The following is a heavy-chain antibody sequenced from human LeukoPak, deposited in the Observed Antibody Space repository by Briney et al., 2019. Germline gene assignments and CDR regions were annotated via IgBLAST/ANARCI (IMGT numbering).Heavy chain of an antibody. CDR3: AKDLHYCSGGSCYSEGYFDY. J-gene: IGHJ4*02. V-gene: IGHV3-23*01. CDR1: GFTLSSYA. D-gene: IGHD2-15*01. CDR2: ISGSGGST. Sequence: GGSLRLSCAASGFTLSSYAMSWVRQAPGKGLEWVSAISGSGGSTYYAHSPKGRFTISRDNAKNTLYLQMNSLRAEDTAVYYCAKDLHYCSGGSCYSEGYFDYWGQGTLVTVSS.